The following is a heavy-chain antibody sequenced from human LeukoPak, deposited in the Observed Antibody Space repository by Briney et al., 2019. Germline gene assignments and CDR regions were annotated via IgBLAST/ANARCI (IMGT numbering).Heavy chain of an antibody. CDR1: GYTFTSYY. V-gene: IGHV1-2*02. CDR2: INPNSGGT. Sequence: ASVKVSCKASGYTFTSYYMHWVRQAPGQGLEWMGWINPNSGGTNYAQKFQGRVTMTRDTSISAAYMELSRLRSDDTAVYYCARVARKYSSGWYVYFDYWGQGTLVTVSS. CDR3: ARVARKYSSGWYVYFDY. J-gene: IGHJ4*02. D-gene: IGHD6-19*01.